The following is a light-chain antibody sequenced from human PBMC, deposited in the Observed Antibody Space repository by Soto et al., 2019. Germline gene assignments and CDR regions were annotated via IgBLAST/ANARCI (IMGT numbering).Light chain of an antibody. CDR2: GVS. V-gene: IGLV2-11*01. CDR1: SSDVGAYNY. J-gene: IGLJ3*02. Sequence: QSALTQPRSVSGSLGQSVTISCTGTSSDVGAYNYVSWYQGHPGKAPKPMIYGVSNRPSGVPDRFSGSKSGNTASLTISGLQAEDEADYYCSSPAGSLTWVFGGGTKLTVL. CDR3: SSPAGSLTWV.